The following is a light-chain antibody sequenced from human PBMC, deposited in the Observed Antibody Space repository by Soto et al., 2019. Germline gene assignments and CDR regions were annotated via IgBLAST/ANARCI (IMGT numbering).Light chain of an antibody. Sequence: QPVLTQSPSASASLGASVKLTCTLSSGHSIYAIAWHQQQPEKGPRFLMKLNSDGSHTKGDGIPDRFSGSSSGADRYLTIPSLQSEDEADYYCQTWGTGIRVFGGGTKLTVL. J-gene: IGLJ2*01. CDR2: LNSDGSH. CDR3: QTWGTGIRV. V-gene: IGLV4-69*01. CDR1: SGHSIYA.